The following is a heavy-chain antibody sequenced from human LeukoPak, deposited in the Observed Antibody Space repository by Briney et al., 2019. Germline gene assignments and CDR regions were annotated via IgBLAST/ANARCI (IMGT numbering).Heavy chain of an antibody. J-gene: IGHJ6*02. Sequence: PSESLSLTCTVSGGSIRSSSYYWGWIRQPPGKGLEWIGSIYYSGSTYYNASLKSRVTISVDTSKNQFSLKLSSVTAADTAVYYCARDRDYDSRATGYYGMDIWGHGTTGTLSS. CDR1: GGSIRSSSYY. D-gene: IGHD3-22*01. CDR2: IYYSGST. CDR3: ARDRDYDSRATGYYGMDI. V-gene: IGHV4-39*07.